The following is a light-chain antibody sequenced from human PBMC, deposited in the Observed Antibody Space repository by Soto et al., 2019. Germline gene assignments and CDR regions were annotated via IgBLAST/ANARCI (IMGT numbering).Light chain of an antibody. J-gene: IGKJ1*01. CDR2: GAS. V-gene: IGKV3-20*01. CDR1: QSVSSSY. CDR3: QQYGSSPGT. Sequence: EIVLTQSPGTLSLSPGERATLSCRASQSVSSSYLAWYQQKPGQAPRLLIYGASSRATGIPDRFSGSGSGTGFSLTISRLEAEDFAVYYCQQYGSSPGTFGQGTKVEIK.